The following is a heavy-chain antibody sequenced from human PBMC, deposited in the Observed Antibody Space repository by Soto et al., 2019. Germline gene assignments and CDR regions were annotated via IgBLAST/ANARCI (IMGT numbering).Heavy chain of an antibody. J-gene: IGHJ4*02. D-gene: IGHD5-12*01. CDR3: AHRPRGYAYYFDY. CDR2: IYWDEDK. CDR1: EFSLRTRGVA. Sequence: QITLKESGPTLVKPTQTLTLTCTFSEFSLRTRGVAVGWFRQPPGKALEWLALIYWDEDKWYSPSLKSRLTIADDTSKNQVVLTMTNVDPVDTATYYCAHRPRGYAYYFDYWGQGILVTVSS. V-gene: IGHV2-5*02.